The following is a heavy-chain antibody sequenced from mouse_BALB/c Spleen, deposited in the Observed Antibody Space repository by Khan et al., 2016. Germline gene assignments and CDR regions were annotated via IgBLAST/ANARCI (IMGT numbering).Heavy chain of an antibody. D-gene: IGHD1-1*01. CDR2: INTYTGEP. J-gene: IGHJ3*01. Sequence: QIQLVQSGPELKKPGETVKISCKASGYTFTNYGMNWVKQAPGKGLKWMGWINTYTGEPTYADDFKGRFAFSLETSASTAYLQINNLKNEDTATYFCARRHYGSSHDAWFAYWGQGTLVTVSA. CDR1: GYTFTNYG. CDR3: ARRHYGSSHDAWFAY. V-gene: IGHV9-3-1*01.